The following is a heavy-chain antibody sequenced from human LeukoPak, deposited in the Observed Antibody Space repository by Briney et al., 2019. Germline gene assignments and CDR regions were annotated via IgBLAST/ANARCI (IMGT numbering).Heavy chain of an antibody. V-gene: IGHV4-34*01. CDR2: INHSGST. CDR1: GGSFSGYY. CDR3: GRGQEVRWPPPIY. D-gene: IGHD4-23*01. Sequence: SETLSLTCAVYGGSFSGYYWSWIRQPPGKGLEWIGEINHSGSTNYNPSLKSRVTISVDTSKNQFSLKLSSVTAADTAVYYCGRGQEVRWPPPIYWGHGTLVTVSS. J-gene: IGHJ4*01.